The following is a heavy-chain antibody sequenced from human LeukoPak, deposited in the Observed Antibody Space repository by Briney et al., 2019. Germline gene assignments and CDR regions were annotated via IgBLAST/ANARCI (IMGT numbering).Heavy chain of an antibody. CDR1: GFTFDDYA. V-gene: IGHV3-9*01. CDR2: ISWNSGSI. CDR3: AKDITIFGVGDAFDI. Sequence: GGSLRLSCAASGFTFDDYAMYWVRQAPGKGLEWVSGISWNSGSIGYADSVKGRFTISRDNAKNSLYLQMNSLRAEDTALYYCAKDITIFGVGDAFDIWGQGTMVTVSS. D-gene: IGHD3-3*01. J-gene: IGHJ3*02.